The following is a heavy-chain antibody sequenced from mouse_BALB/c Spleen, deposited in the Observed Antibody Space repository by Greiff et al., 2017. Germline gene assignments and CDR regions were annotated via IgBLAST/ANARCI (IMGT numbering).Heavy chain of an antibody. CDR1: GFTFSNYW. D-gene: IGHD2-3*01. Sequence: DVQLVESGGGLVQPGGSMKLSCVASGFTFSNYWMNWVRQSPEKGLEWVAEIRLKSNNYATHYAESVKGRFTISRDDSKSSVYLQMNNLRAEDTGIYYCTAGYYVPWFAYWGQGTLVTVSA. CDR2: IRLKSNNYAT. V-gene: IGHV6-6*02. CDR3: TAGYYVPWFAY. J-gene: IGHJ3*01.